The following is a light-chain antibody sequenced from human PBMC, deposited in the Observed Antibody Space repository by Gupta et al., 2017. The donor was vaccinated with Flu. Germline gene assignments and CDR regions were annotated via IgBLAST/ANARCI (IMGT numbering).Light chain of an antibody. CDR3: RQHDNFPLGT. Sequence: ETTLTQSPAFMSATPGDKVNISCKASQDIDDDMNWYQQKPGEAGIFIIQEATTLVPGIPHRFGGSGYGTDLTITFNNRVSEDATYYFCRQHDNFPLGTFGQGTQLEIK. CDR2: EAT. CDR1: QDIDDD. V-gene: IGKV5-2*01. J-gene: IGKJ2*01.